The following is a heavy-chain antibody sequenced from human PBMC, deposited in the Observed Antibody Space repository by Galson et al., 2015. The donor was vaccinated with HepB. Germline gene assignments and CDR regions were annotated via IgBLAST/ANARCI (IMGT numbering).Heavy chain of an antibody. D-gene: IGHD5-18*01. CDR3: ARDLNNGYSYGY. Sequence: SLRLSCATSGFTFSDYYMSWIRQAPGKGLEWVSYISNSGTTIYYADSVKGRFTISRDNAKNSLYLQMNSLRAEDTAVYYCARDLNNGYSYGYWGQGTLVTVSS. CDR1: GFTFSDYY. CDR2: ISNSGTTI. V-gene: IGHV3-11*01. J-gene: IGHJ4*02.